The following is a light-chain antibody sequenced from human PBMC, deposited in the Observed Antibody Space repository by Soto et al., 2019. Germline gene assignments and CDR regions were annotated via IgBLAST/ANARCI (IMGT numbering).Light chain of an antibody. CDR2: DAS. Sequence: EIVLTQSPATLSLSPGERATLSCRASQSVSSQLAWYQQKPGQAPRLLMYDASSRATGIPARFSGSGSGTDFTLTISSLEPDDFAVYYCQQSSDWPLTFGGGTKVEIK. CDR1: QSVSSQ. CDR3: QQSSDWPLT. V-gene: IGKV3-11*01. J-gene: IGKJ4*01.